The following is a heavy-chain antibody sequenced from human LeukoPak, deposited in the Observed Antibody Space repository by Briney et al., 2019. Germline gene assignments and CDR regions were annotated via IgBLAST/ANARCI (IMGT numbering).Heavy chain of an antibody. CDR3: AKSSCCPGIAVDDWFDP. V-gene: IGHV1-69*01. CDR1: GGTFSSYA. D-gene: IGHD6-19*01. CDR2: IIPILGTA. Sequence: GASVKVSCKASGGTFSSYAISWVRQAPGQGLEWMGGIIPILGTANYAQKFQGRVTITADESTSTAYMELSSLRSEDTAVYYCAKSSCCPGIAVDDWFDPWGQGTLVTVSS. J-gene: IGHJ5*02.